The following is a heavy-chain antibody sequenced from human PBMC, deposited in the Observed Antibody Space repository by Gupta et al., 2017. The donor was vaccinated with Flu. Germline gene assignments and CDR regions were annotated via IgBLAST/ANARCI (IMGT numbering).Heavy chain of an antibody. V-gene: IGHV3-33*01. J-gene: IGHJ4*02. CDR2: IWFDGSHE. D-gene: IGHD3-16*01. CDR3: ARERTWGESANGPLGY. Sequence: PGQGLEWVATIWFDGSHEEYADSVKGRFTISRDNSKNALFLQMISLRAEDTATYYCARERTWGESANGPLGYWGQGTVITVSS.